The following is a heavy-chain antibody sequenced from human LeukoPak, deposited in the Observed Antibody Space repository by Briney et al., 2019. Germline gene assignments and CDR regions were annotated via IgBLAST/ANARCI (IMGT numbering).Heavy chain of an antibody. D-gene: IGHD3-9*01. V-gene: IGHV4-59*08. CDR1: GGSISSYY. CDR2: IYYIGST. J-gene: IGHJ4*02. Sequence: PSETLSLTCTVSGGSISSYYWSWIRQPPGKGLEWIGYIYYIGSTNYNPSLKSRVTISVDTSKNQFSLKLSSVTAADTAVYYCARQVTYYDILTGYLQKGVSYYFDYWGQGTLVTVSS. CDR3: ARQVTYYDILTGYLQKGVSYYFDY.